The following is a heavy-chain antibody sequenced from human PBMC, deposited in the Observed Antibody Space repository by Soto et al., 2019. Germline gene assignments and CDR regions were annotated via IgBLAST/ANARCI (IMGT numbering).Heavy chain of an antibody. CDR3: SKQSTKVAVSPATVYGIDV. CDR2: TRSNGEYT. Sequence: DVQVLESGGGLVQPGGSLRLSCAGSGFTFSNFAMTWVRQAPGKGLEWVSTTRSNGEYTYYRASVKGRFTVSRDNSKNALLLEMANSCVKDTAIYSCSKQSTKVAVSPATVYGIDVWAKGSTLNVCS. CDR1: GFTFSNFA. J-gene: IGHJ6*04. V-gene: IGHV3-23*01. D-gene: IGHD1-1*01.